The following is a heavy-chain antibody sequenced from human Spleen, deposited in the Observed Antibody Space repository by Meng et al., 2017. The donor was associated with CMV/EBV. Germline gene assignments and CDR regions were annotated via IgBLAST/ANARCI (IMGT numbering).Heavy chain of an antibody. J-gene: IGHJ4*02. V-gene: IGHV4-34*01. CDR1: GGSFSGYY. Sequence: GQRQPVGAGLLKPSETLSPTCAVYGGSFSGYYWSWIRPPPGKGLEWIGEINHSGSTNYNPSLKSRVTISVDTSKNQFSLKLSSVTAADTAVYYCAIYRYSGSYDYFDYWGQGTLVTVSS. D-gene: IGHD1-26*01. CDR3: AIYRYSGSYDYFDY. CDR2: INHSGST.